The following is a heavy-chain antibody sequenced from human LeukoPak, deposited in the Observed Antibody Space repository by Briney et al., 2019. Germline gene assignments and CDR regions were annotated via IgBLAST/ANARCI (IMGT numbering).Heavy chain of an antibody. CDR2: IYYSGRT. Sequence: SSETLSLTCTVSGGSISSYYWSWIRQPPGKGLEWIGYIYYSGRTDYNPSLKSRVTISVDTSKNQFSLKLSSVTAADTGVYYCARTYDYIWGSFRSHSFDSWGQGTLVTVSS. J-gene: IGHJ4*02. CDR1: GGSISSYY. V-gene: IGHV4-59*08. D-gene: IGHD3-16*02. CDR3: ARTYDYIWGSFRSHSFDS.